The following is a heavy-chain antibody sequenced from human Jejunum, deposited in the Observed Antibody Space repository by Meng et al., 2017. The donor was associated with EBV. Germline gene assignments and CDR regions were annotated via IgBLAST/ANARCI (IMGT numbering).Heavy chain of an antibody. J-gene: IGHJ4*02. Sequence: GHMKESGPGLVKPRETLSLTCSVSGDSISNYYWTWIRQPPGKGLEWIGYIYYSGSANHNPSLRSRVTMSRDTSKNQFSLKLTSVTAADTAVYYCARRANGPRGWLDYWGQGTLVTVSS. D-gene: IGHD6-19*01. CDR3: ARRANGPRGWLDY. CDR1: GDSISNYY. CDR2: IYYSGSA. V-gene: IGHV4-59*01.